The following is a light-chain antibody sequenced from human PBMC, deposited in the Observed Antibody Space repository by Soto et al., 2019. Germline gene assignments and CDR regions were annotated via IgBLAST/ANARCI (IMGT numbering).Light chain of an antibody. V-gene: IGKV4-1*01. Sequence: DIVMTQSPDSLAVSLGERATINCKSSQSVLYSSNNKNYLAWYQQKPGQPPKLLIYWASTRESGVPDRFSGSGSGTDFTLTISSLQDEDVAVYYCQQYYSTWTFGQGT. CDR1: QSVLYSSNNKNY. CDR3: QQYYSTWT. CDR2: WAS. J-gene: IGKJ1*01.